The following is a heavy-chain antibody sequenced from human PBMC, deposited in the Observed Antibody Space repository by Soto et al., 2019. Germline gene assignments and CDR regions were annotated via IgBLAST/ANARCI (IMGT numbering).Heavy chain of an antibody. CDR3: ARVTGIAAAAAGAFDI. J-gene: IGHJ3*02. V-gene: IGHV3-53*04. CDR1: GFTVSSNY. Sequence: GDSLKISCAASGFTVSSNYMSWFRQAPGKGLEWVSVIYSGGSTYYADSGKGRFTISRHNSKNTLYLQMNSLRAEDTAVYYCARVTGIAAAAAGAFDIWGQGKMVTVSS. CDR2: IYSGGST. D-gene: IGHD6-13*01.